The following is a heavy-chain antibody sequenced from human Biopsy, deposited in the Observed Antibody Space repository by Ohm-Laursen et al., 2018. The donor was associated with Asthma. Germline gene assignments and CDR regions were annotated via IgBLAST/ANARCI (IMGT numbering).Heavy chain of an antibody. J-gene: IGHJ4*02. CDR3: ARDGPVGAPSDY. CDR2: ISAYNGNT. D-gene: IGHD1-26*01. V-gene: IGHV1-18*01. Sequence: SVKVSCKAHGDILSSFGIKWVRKTPGQGLEWMGWISAYNGNTNYAQKLQGRVTMTTDTSTSTAYMELRSLRSDDTAVYYCARDGPVGAPSDYWGQGTLVTVSS. CDR1: GDILSSFG.